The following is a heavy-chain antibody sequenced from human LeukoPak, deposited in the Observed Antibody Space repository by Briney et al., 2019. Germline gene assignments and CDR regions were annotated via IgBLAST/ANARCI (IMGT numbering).Heavy chain of an antibody. CDR3: VRQAYFGLDV. Sequence: GASLKISCPGSGASFSNYWIGWVRPLPGKGLEWMAIIYPSDSDTRYNPSLQGQVTISVDKSINTAYLQWSSLKASDTAMYYCVRQAYFGLDVWGEGTTVTV. D-gene: IGHD3-10*01. V-gene: IGHV5-51*01. CDR1: GASFSNYW. CDR2: IYPSDSDT. J-gene: IGHJ6*02.